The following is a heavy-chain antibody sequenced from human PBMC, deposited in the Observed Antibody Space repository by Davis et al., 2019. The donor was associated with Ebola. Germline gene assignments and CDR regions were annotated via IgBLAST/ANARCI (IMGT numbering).Heavy chain of an antibody. Sequence: PGGSLRLSCAASGFTFSSYGMHWVRQAPGKGLEWVAVISYDGSNKYYADSVKGRFTISRDNSKNTVYLQMDSLRAEDTAVYYCAKDPGTTHYGMDVWGQGTTVTVSS. J-gene: IGHJ6*02. CDR2: ISYDGSNK. V-gene: IGHV3-30*18. CDR1: GFTFSSYG. D-gene: IGHD1-7*01. CDR3: AKDPGTTHYGMDV.